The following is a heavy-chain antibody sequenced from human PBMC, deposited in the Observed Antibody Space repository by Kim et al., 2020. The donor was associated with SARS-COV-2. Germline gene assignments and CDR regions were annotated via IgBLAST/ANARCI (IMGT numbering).Heavy chain of an antibody. CDR1: GFSLSTSGMC. CDR2: IDWDDDR. CDR3: ARFRGTGTTRSQSYRYYLDV. V-gene: IGHV2-70*11. Sequence: SGPTLVNPTQTLTLTCTFSGFSLSTSGMCVSWIRQSPGKALEWLARIDWDDDRYYNKSLKTRLTISKDTSKNQVVLIMTNMDPVDTATYYCARFRGTGTTRSQSYRYYLDVWGKGTMVTVSS. J-gene: IGHJ6*03. D-gene: IGHD1-7*01.